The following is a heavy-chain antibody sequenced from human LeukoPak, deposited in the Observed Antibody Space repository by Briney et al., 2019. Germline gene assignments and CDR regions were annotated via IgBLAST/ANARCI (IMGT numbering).Heavy chain of an antibody. Sequence: SETLSLTCNVSGGSLISGGPYWGWIRQPPGKGLEWIGEINHSGSTNYNPSLKSRVTISVDTSKNQFSLKLSSVTAADTAVYYCARGLGFVLWFGELWRSNWFDPWGQGTLVTVSS. J-gene: IGHJ5*02. CDR3: ARGLGFVLWFGELWRSNWFDP. CDR1: GGSLISGGPY. V-gene: IGHV4-39*07. D-gene: IGHD3-10*01. CDR2: INHSGST.